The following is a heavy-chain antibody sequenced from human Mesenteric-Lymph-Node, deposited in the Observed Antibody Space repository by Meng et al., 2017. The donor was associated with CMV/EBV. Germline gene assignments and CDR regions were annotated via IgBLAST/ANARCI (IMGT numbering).Heavy chain of an antibody. Sequence: ESLKISCAASGFHFISAWITWVRQPPGKGLEWIGEINHSGSTNYNPSLKSRVTISVDTSKNQFSLKLSSVTAADTAVYYCARRGMSTVTYFDYWGQGILVTVSS. D-gene: IGHD4-11*01. J-gene: IGHJ4*02. CDR1: GFHFISAW. CDR3: ARRGMSTVTYFDY. CDR2: INHSGST. V-gene: IGHV4-34*01.